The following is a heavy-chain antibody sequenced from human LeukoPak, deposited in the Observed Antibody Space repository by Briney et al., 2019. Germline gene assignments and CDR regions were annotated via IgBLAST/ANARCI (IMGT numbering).Heavy chain of an antibody. V-gene: IGHV4-38-2*02. D-gene: IGHD2-21*02. CDR2: IYHSGST. CDR3: ARDGSGGDCSIGFDY. CDR1: GYSISSGYS. Sequence: SETLSLTGTFSGYSISSGYSGGWIRQPPGKGLEWIGSIYHSGSTYYNPSLKSRVTISVDTSKNQFSLKLSSVTAADTAVYYCARDGSGGDCSIGFDYWGQGTLVTVSS. J-gene: IGHJ4*02.